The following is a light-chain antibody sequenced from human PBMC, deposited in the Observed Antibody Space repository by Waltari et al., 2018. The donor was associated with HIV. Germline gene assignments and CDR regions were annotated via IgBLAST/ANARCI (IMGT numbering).Light chain of an antibody. CDR1: RYNIGENF. CDR2: GNH. J-gene: IGLJ2*01. V-gene: IGLV1-47*01. Sequence: QSVLTQPPSASGTPGQRVTISCSGGRYNIGENFVYWFQQLPGTAPRLLVFGNHRRPSGVLDRFSGSKGGTSASLVISGLRSEDEGTYYCATWDDDLSGVVFGGGSKLTVL. CDR3: ATWDDDLSGVV.